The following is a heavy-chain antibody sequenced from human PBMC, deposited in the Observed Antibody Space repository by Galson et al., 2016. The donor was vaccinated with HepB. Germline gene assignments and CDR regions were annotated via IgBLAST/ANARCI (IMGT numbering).Heavy chain of an antibody. Sequence: CAISGDSVSSNSAGWNWIRQSPSRGLEWLGRTFYRSNWQNDYAGSVKSRITINPDTSKNQFSLQLNSVTPEDTAVYYCARSYLLGRGFGWWGQGTQVTVSS. CDR2: TFYRSNWQN. D-gene: IGHD3-3*01. J-gene: IGHJ4*02. CDR3: ARSYLLGRGFGW. V-gene: IGHV6-1*01. CDR1: GDSVSSNSAG.